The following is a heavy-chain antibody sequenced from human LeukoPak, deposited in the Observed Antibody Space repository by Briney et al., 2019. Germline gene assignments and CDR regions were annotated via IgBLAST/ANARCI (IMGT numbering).Heavy chain of an antibody. J-gene: IGHJ6*03. D-gene: IGHD3-10*01. CDR2: IYYSGST. CDR3: ARGLRFGEIHYYYYMDV. V-gene: IGHV4-59*01. CDR1: GGSISSYY. Sequence: SETLSLTCTVSGGSISSYYWSWIRQPPGKGLEWIGYIYYSGSTNYNPSLKSRVTTSVDTSKNQFSLKLSSVTAADTAVYYCARGLRFGEIHYYYYMDVWGKGTTVTVSS.